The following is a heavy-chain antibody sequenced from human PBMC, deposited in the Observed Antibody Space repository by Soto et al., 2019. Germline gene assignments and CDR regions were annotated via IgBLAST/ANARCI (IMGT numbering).Heavy chain of an antibody. D-gene: IGHD3-22*01. CDR2: ISSSSSYI. Sequence: GGSLRLSCAASGFTFSRYSMNWVRQAPGKGLEWVSSISSSSSYIYYADSVKGRFTISRDNAKNSLYLQMNSLRAEDTAVYYCARDDYYDSSGYYYFDYWGQGTLVTVSS. CDR3: ARDDYYDSSGYYYFDY. V-gene: IGHV3-21*01. CDR1: GFTFSRYS. J-gene: IGHJ4*02.